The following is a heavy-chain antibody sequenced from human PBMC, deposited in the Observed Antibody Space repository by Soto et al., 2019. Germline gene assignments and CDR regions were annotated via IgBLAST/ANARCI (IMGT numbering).Heavy chain of an antibody. V-gene: IGHV3-21*02. Sequence: EVQLVGSGGGLVKPGGSLRLSCAASGFTFRSFSMNWVRQAPGKGLEWVSSISSSSSYIYYADPVKGRFTISKDNAKNSLYLRMNNLRADDTAVYYCARWNDDDFFSFYGMDVWGQGTTVTVSS. D-gene: IGHD1-1*01. CDR1: GFTFRSFS. J-gene: IGHJ6*02. CDR3: ARWNDDDFFSFYGMDV. CDR2: ISSSSSYI.